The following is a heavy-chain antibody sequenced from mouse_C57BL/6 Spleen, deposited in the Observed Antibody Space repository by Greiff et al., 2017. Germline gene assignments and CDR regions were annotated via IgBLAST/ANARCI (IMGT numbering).Heavy chain of an antibody. D-gene: IGHD1-1*01. J-gene: IGHJ2*01. CDR3: ARRGYYGSVFDY. V-gene: IGHV5-4*01. CDR2: ISDGGSYT. CDR1: GFTFSSYA. Sequence: EVQGVESGGGLVKPGGSLKLSCAASGFTFSSYAMSWVRQTPEKRLEWVATISDGGSYTYYPDNVKGRFTISRDNAKNNLYLQMSHLKSEDTAMYYCARRGYYGSVFDYWGQGTTLTVSS.